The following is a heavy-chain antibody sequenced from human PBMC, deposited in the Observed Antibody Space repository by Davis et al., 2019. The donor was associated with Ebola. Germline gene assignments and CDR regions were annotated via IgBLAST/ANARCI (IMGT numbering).Heavy chain of an antibody. CDR1: GFTFSDYY. D-gene: IGHD1-26*01. J-gene: IGHJ4*02. V-gene: IGHV3-11*06. Sequence: GESLKISCTTSGFTFSDYYMSWIRQAPGKGLEWVSYISTSSSYTNYADCVKGRFTISRDNAKNSLYLQMNSLRAEDTAVYYCARDNEWGLVRIYYFDYWGQGTLVTVSS. CDR2: ISTSSSYT. CDR3: ARDNEWGLVRIYYFDY.